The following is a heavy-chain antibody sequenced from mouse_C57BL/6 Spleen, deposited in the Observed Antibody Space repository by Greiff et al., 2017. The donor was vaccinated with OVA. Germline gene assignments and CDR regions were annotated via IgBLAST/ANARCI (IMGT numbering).Heavy chain of an antibody. CDR3: ARWELLLGNYYGY. Sequence: VQLQQPGAELVRPGSSVKLSCKASGYTFTSYWMHWVKQRPIQGLEWIGNIDPSDSETHYNQKFKDKATLTVDKSSSTAYMQLSSLTSEDSAVYYCARWELLLGNYYGYWGQGTTLTVSS. CDR1: GYTFTSYW. V-gene: IGHV1-52*01. J-gene: IGHJ2*01. D-gene: IGHD1-1*01. CDR2: IDPSDSET.